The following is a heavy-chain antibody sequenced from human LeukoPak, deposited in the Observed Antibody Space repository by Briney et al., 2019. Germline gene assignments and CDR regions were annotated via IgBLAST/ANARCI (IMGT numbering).Heavy chain of an antibody. Sequence: SETLSLTCTVSGGSISSYYWSWIRQPPGKGLEWIGYIYYSGSTNYNPSLKSRVTISVDTSKNQFSLKLSSVTAADTAVYYCARQEGSGVATISDLYYYYYYMDVWGKGTTVTVSS. CDR1: GGSISSYY. CDR2: IYYSGST. CDR3: ARQEGSGVATISDLYYYYYYMDV. D-gene: IGHD5-12*01. V-gene: IGHV4-59*08. J-gene: IGHJ6*03.